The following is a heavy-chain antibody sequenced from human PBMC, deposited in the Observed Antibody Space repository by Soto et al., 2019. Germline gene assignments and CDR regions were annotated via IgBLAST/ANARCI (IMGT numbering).Heavy chain of an antibody. Sequence: SETLSLTCAVYGGSFSGYYWSWIRQPPGKGLEWIGEINHSGSTNYNPSLKSRVTISVDTSKNQFSLKLSSVTAADTAVYYCARGALRYCSGGSCYPTYYYYYMDVWGKGTTVTVSS. V-gene: IGHV4-34*01. D-gene: IGHD2-15*01. CDR3: ARGALRYCSGGSCYPTYYYYYMDV. CDR1: GGSFSGYY. CDR2: INHSGST. J-gene: IGHJ6*03.